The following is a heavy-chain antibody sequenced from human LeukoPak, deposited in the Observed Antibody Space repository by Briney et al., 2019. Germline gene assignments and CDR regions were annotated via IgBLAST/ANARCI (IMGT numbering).Heavy chain of an antibody. CDR1: GYTFTGHY. J-gene: IGHJ4*01. CDR3: ARVSFSGYYSDY. V-gene: IGHV1-2*02. D-gene: IGHD3-22*01. Sequence: ASVKVSCKASGYTFTGHYMHWVRQAPGQRLEWMGWINDNGGGTNYSQKSQGRVTMTRDTSISTAYMELSSLRSDDTAVYYCARVSFSGYYSDYWGQGTLVTVSS. CDR2: INDNGGGT.